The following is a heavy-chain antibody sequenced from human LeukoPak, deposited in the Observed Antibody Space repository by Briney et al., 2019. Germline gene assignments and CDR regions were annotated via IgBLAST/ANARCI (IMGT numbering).Heavy chain of an antibody. V-gene: IGHV3-74*01. D-gene: IGHD2-8*01. J-gene: IGHJ4*02. CDR3: ARPRGCNSGRCNNFDY. CDR1: RFTFSTYW. CDR2: INSDGSST. Sequence: AGGSLRLSCAASRFTFSTYWMHWVRQAPGKGLVWVSRINSDGSSTGYADSVKDRFTISRDNAKNLLYLQMNSLRAEDTAVHFCARPRGCNSGRCNNFDYWGQGTLVTVSS.